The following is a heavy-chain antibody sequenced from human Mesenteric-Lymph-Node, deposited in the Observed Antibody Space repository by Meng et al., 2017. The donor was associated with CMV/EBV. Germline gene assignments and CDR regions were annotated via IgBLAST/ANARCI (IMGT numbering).Heavy chain of an antibody. V-gene: IGHV3-21*01. CDR3: ARGTVSTPSYPMDV. D-gene: IGHD4-11*01. J-gene: IGHJ6*02. Sequence: GGSLRLSCAASGFTFNAYSMNWVRQPPGKGLEWVSSISDGGTYIHYADSVKGRFTISRDNAKNSLYLQMNGLRAEDTALYYCARGTVSTPSYPMDVWGQGTTVTVSS. CDR1: GFTFNAYS. CDR2: ISDGGTYI.